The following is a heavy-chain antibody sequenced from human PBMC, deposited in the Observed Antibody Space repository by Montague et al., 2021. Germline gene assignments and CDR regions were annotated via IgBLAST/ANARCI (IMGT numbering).Heavy chain of an antibody. CDR3: ARDEYYDFWSGYYGYYYYMDV. V-gene: IGHV3-21*01. D-gene: IGHD3-3*01. CDR1: GFPFSSYS. J-gene: IGHJ6*03. Sequence: SRRLSCAASGFPFSSYSMNWVRQAPGKGLEWVSSISSSSTYIYYADAVKGRFTISRDNAKNSLYLQMNSLRAEDTAVYYCARDEYYDFWSGYYGYYYYMDVWGKGTTVTVSS. CDR2: ISSSSTYI.